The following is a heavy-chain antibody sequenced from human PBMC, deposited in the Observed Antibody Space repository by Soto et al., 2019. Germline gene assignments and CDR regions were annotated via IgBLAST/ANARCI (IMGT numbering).Heavy chain of an antibody. V-gene: IGHV3-23*01. D-gene: IGHD3-10*01. J-gene: IGHJ4*02. CDR1: GFTFSSYS. Sequence: EVQLLESGRGLVQPGGSLRLSCAASGFTFSSYSMSWVRQAPGKGLEWVSGFRTSGDGGTTYYADSVKGRFTISRDNSKNMLFLQMNSLRAEDTAIYYCAKKVNSGPGSQYFDYWGQGTLVTVSS. CDR3: AKKVNSGPGSQYFDY. CDR2: FRTSGDGGTT.